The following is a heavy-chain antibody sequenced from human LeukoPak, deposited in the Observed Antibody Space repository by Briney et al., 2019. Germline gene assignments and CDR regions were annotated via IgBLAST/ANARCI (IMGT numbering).Heavy chain of an antibody. CDR3: AKVKTDILIADP. Sequence: PGGSLRLSCAASGFTFRLFGMHWVRQAPGKGLEWVSFIRFDGSNTYHADSVKGRFTISRDNSKNTLYLQMNSLTSEDTAVYYCAKVKTDILIADPWGQGTLVTVSS. J-gene: IGHJ5*02. CDR2: IRFDGSNT. D-gene: IGHD2-21*02. CDR1: GFTFRLFG. V-gene: IGHV3-30*02.